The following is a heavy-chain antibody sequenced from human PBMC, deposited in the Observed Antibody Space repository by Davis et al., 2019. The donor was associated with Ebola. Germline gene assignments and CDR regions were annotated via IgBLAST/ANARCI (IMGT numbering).Heavy chain of an antibody. CDR2: ISSSSSYI. V-gene: IGHV3-21*01. Sequence: GESLKISCAASGFTFSSYSMNWVRQAPGKGLEWVSSISSSSSYIYYADSVKGRFTISRDNAKNSLYLQMNSLRAEDTAVYYCARELGYSSSFSDYWGQGTLVTVSS. CDR1: GFTFSSYS. D-gene: IGHD6-6*01. CDR3: ARELGYSSSFSDY. J-gene: IGHJ4*02.